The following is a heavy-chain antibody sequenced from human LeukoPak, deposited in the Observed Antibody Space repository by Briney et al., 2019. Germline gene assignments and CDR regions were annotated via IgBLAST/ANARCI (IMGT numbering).Heavy chain of an antibody. CDR1: GFTFSNYW. D-gene: IGHD3-10*01. J-gene: IGHJ4*02. CDR2: IRLDGSEK. V-gene: IGHV3-7*04. CDR3: ARAGGSGKGYYFDY. Sequence: GGSLRLSCAASGFTFSNYWMSWVRQAPGKGLEWVANIRLDGSEKYYVDSVKGRFTISRDNAKNSVYLQMNSLRAEDTAVYYCARAGGSGKGYYFDYWGQGTLVTVSS.